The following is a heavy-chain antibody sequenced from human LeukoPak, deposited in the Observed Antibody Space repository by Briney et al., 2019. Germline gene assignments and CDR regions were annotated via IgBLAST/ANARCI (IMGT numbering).Heavy chain of an antibody. V-gene: IGHV5-51*01. CDR2: IYAGDSDT. Sequence: GESLKISCKGSEYSFATYWIAWVRQMPGKGLEWMGIIYAGDSDTRYSPSFQGQVTISADKSISTAYLQWSSLKASDTAMYYCASTRYGGYFNFDYWGQGTLVTVSS. CDR3: ASTRYGGYFNFDY. J-gene: IGHJ4*02. D-gene: IGHD5-12*01. CDR1: EYSFATYW.